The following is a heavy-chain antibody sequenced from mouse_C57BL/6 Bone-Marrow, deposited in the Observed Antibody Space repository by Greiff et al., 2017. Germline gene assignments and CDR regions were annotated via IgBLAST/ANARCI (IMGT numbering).Heavy chain of an antibody. J-gene: IGHJ4*01. CDR2: IYPGGGYT. CDR1: GYTFTNYW. CDR3: ARSRDYDYAGGVRYAMDY. Sequence: QVQLQQSGAELVRPGTSVKMSCKASGYTFTNYWIGWAKQRPGHGLEWIGDIYPGGGYTNYNQKFKGKATLTADKSSSTAYMQFSSLTSEDSAIYYCARSRDYDYAGGVRYAMDYWGQGTTVTVSS. D-gene: IGHD2-4*01. V-gene: IGHV1-63*01.